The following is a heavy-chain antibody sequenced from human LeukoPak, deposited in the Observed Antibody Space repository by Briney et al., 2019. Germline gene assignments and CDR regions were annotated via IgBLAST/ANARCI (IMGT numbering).Heavy chain of an antibody. CDR1: GFTFSSYA. J-gene: IGHJ4*02. CDR3: ATEYNYYDSSGYLDY. V-gene: IGHV3-23*01. CDR2: ISGSGGST. Sequence: GGSLRLSCAASGFTFSSYAMSWVRQAPGKGLEWVSVISGSGGSTYYADSVKGRFTISRDNSKNTLYLQMNSLRAEDTAVYYCATEYNYYDSSGYLDYWGQGTLVTVSS. D-gene: IGHD3-22*01.